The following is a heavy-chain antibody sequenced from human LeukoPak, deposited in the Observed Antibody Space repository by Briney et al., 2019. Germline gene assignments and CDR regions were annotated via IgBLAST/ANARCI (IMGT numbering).Heavy chain of an antibody. CDR2: IYTSGST. J-gene: IGHJ4*02. D-gene: IGHD3-22*01. Sequence: SETLSLTCTVSGVSISSYYWSWIRQPAGKGLEWIGRIYTSGSTNYNPSLKSRVTMSVDTSKNQFSLKLSSVTAADTAVYYCARDDYYYDSSGSYYFDYWGQGTLVTVSS. CDR3: ARDDYYYDSSGSYYFDY. V-gene: IGHV4-4*07. CDR1: GVSISSYY.